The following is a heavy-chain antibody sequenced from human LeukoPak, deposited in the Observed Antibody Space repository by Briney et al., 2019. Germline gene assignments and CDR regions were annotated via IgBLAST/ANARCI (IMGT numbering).Heavy chain of an antibody. V-gene: IGHV3-23*01. CDR3: AKTARYSSGPNDAFDI. CDR2: ISGSGGST. J-gene: IGHJ3*02. D-gene: IGHD6-19*01. Sequence: GGSLRLSCAASGFTFSNYVMSWVRQAPGMGLEWVSGISGSGGSTYYADSVKGRFTISRDNSKNTLYLQMNSLRAEDTAIYYCAKTARYSSGPNDAFDIWGQGTMVTVSS. CDR1: GFTFSNYV.